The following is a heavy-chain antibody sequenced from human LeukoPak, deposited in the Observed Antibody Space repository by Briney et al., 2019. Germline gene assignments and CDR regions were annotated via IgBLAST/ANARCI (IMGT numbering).Heavy chain of an antibody. V-gene: IGHV1-2*02. CDR1: GYTFTGYY. J-gene: IGHJ2*01. Sequence: ASVKVSCKASGYTFTGYYIHWVRQAPGQGLEWMGCINPETSGTNYARKFQGRVTMTRDTSISTAYMELSRLRSDDTAVYFCARIDDYYDSSGRTSWFFDLWGRGTLVTVSS. D-gene: IGHD3-22*01. CDR3: ARIDDYYDSSGRTSWFFDL. CDR2: INPETSGT.